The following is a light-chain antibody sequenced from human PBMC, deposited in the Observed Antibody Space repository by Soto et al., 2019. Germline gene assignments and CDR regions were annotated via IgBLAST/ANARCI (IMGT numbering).Light chain of an antibody. Sequence: ENVLTQSPGTLSLSPGERATLSCRASQRVSSTHLAWYQQKPGQAPRLLIYGTSVRATGIPDRFRGSGSGTDFTLPIGRLEPEDFAVYYCQQYGGSPLFTFGPGTKVEI. J-gene: IGKJ3*01. CDR2: GTS. V-gene: IGKV3-20*01. CDR3: QQYGGSPLFT. CDR1: QRVSSTH.